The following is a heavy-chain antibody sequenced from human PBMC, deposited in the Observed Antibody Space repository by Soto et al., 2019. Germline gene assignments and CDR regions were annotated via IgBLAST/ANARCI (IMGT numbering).Heavy chain of an antibody. Sequence: GGSLRLSCAASGFSITDSAISWVRLAPRKGLEWVATISGGLSTTFYADSVKGRFTISRDTSSNTLYLQMNSLRAEDTAVYYCARVSLHYYGSGSYLDVWGQGTTVTAP. CDR2: ISGGLSTT. CDR1: GFSITDSA. CDR3: ARVSLHYYGSGSYLDV. V-gene: IGHV3-23*01. J-gene: IGHJ6*02. D-gene: IGHD3-10*01.